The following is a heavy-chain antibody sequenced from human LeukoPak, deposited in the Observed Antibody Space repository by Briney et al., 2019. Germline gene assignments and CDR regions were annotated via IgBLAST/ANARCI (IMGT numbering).Heavy chain of an antibody. D-gene: IGHD3-9*01. Sequence: SETLSLTCAVSGGSISSGGYLWSWIRQHPGKGLEWIGYIYYSGSTHYNPSLKSRVTISVDTSKNQFSLKLSSVTAADTAVYYCARDMTDWWFDPWGQGTLVTVSS. V-gene: IGHV4-31*11. CDR1: GGSISSGGYL. CDR2: IYYSGST. J-gene: IGHJ5*02. CDR3: ARDMTDWWFDP.